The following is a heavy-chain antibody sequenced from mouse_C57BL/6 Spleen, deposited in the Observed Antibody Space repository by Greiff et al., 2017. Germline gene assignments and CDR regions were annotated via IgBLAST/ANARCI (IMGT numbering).Heavy chain of an antibody. Sequence: LQQPGAELVKPGASVKLSCKASGYTFTSYWMQWVKQRPGQGLEWIGEIDPSDSYTNYNQKFKGKATLTVDTSSSTAYMQLSSLTSEDSAVYYCARHGQLRLLPYYFDYWGQGTTLTVSS. CDR1: GYTFTSYW. D-gene: IGHD3-2*02. CDR2: IDPSDSYT. V-gene: IGHV1-50*01. J-gene: IGHJ2*01. CDR3: ARHGQLRLLPYYFDY.